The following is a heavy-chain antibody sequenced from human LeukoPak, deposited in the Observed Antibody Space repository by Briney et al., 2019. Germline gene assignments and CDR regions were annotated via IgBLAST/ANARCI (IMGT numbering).Heavy chain of an antibody. Sequence: GASVKVSCKTSGYTFSSYGISWVRQPPGQGLEWMGSISPYTGDTKYAERLQDRVIMTTDTSTRTAYMELRSLTSDDTAVFYCARDQYDSVWGSYRPYFDFWGQGTLVTVSS. CDR2: ISPYTGDT. CDR1: GYTFSSYG. J-gene: IGHJ4*02. V-gene: IGHV1-18*04. D-gene: IGHD3-16*02. CDR3: ARDQYDSVWGSYRPYFDF.